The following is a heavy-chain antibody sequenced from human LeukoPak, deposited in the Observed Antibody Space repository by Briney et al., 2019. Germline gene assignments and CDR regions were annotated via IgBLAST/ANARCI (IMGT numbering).Heavy chain of an antibody. CDR1: GFTFSSCS. J-gene: IGHJ6*04. D-gene: IGHD3-10*02. CDR3: AELGITMIGGV. CDR2: ISSSGSTL. Sequence: SGGSLRLSCAASGFTFSSCSMHWVRQAPGKGLEWVSYISSSGSTLYYADSVKGRFTISRDNAKNSLYLQMNSLRAEDTAVYYCAELGITMIGGVWGKGTTVTISS. V-gene: IGHV3-48*04.